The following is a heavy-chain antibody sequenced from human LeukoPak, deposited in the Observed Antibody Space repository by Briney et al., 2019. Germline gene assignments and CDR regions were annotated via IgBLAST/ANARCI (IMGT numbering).Heavy chain of an antibody. CDR1: GFIFSSYS. Sequence: GGSLRLSCAASGFIFSSYSMKWVRQAPGKGLEWISYISSSSSSIYDADSVKGRFTISRDNAKNSLYLQMNSLRAEDTAVYYCARESTLRVDYWGQGTLVTVSS. V-gene: IGHV3-48*01. CDR2: ISSSSSSI. J-gene: IGHJ4*02. D-gene: IGHD2/OR15-2a*01. CDR3: ARESTLRVDY.